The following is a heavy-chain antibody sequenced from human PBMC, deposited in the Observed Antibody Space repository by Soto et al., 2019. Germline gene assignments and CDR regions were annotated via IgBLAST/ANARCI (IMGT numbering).Heavy chain of an antibody. V-gene: IGHV3-30*18. D-gene: IGHD3-3*01. CDR1: RFSLSRYG. CDR3: AKNRYVEWLIPTLDY. CDR2: MSYDGSNR. Sequence: PGGSLRLSCVGSRFSLSRYGMHWVRQAPGKGLEWLAVMSYDGSNRFYADSVRGRFTIFRDNSKNTVYLQMDSLRVEDTGTYFCAKNRYVEWLIPTLDYWGQGTRVTVSS. J-gene: IGHJ4*02.